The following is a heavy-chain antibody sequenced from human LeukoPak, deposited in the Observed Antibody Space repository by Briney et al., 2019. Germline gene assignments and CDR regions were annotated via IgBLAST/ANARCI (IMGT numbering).Heavy chain of an antibody. J-gene: IGHJ4*02. D-gene: IGHD5-18*01. CDR1: GFTFSSYG. CDR2: IRYDGSNK. V-gene: IGHV3-30*02. Sequence: PGGSLRLSCAASGFTFSSYGMHWVRQAPGKGLEWVAFIRYDGSNKYYADSVKGRFTISRDNSKNTLYLQMNNLRAEDTAVYYCAKERDTAMVTIDYWGQGTLVTVSS. CDR3: AKERDTAMVTIDY.